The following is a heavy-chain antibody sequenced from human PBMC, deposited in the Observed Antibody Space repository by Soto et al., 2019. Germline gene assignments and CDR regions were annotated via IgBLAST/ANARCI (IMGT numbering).Heavy chain of an antibody. CDR2: ISAYNGNT. CDR3: ARVKTSGYHNWFDP. CDR1: GYTFTSYG. J-gene: IGHJ5*02. Sequence: ASVKVSCKASGYTFTSYGISWVRQAPGQGLEWMGWISAYNGNTNYAQKFQGRVTMTTDTSTSTAYMELRSLRSDDTVVYYCARVKTSGYHNWFDPWGQGTLVTVSS. D-gene: IGHD3-22*01. V-gene: IGHV1-18*01.